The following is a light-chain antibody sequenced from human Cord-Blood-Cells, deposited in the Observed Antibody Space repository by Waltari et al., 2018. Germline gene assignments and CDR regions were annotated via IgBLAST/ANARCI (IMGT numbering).Light chain of an antibody. J-gene: IGLJ3*02. CDR2: GNS. CDR3: QSYDSSLSGWV. V-gene: IGLV1-40*01. Sequence: QSVLTQPPSVSGAPGQRVTTSSPGSSSTIGGVNDLHWYQQLPGTAPKLRIYGNSKRPSGVPDRFSGSKSGTSASLAITGLQAEDEADYYCQSYDSSLSGWVFGGGTKLTVL. CDR1: SSTIGGVND.